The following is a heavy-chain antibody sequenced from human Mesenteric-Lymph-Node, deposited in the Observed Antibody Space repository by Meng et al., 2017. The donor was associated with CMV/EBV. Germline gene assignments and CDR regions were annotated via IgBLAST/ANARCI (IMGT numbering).Heavy chain of an antibody. CDR3: ARERGGDLYHYYGMDV. D-gene: IGHD4-17*01. J-gene: IGHJ6*02. V-gene: IGHV3-48*03. Sequence: GGSLRLSCAASGFTFSSYEMNWVRQAPGKGLEWVSYISSSGSTIYYADSVKGRFTISRDNAKNSLHLQLNSLRAEDTAVYYCARERGGDLYHYYGMDVWGQGTTVTVSS. CDR1: GFTFSSYE. CDR2: ISSSGSTI.